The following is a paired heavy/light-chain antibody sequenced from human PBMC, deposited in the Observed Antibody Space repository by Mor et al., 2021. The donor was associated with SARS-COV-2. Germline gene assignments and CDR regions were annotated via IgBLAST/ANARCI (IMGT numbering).Heavy chain of an antibody. J-gene: IGHJ4*02. CDR1: GYTFCGNY. D-gene: IGHD4-17*01. V-gene: IGHV1-2*02. CDR2: INGNNGDT. Sequence: QVQLVQSGAEVKKPGASVKVSCKVSGYTFCGNYMPHIHWVRQAPGQGLEWMGWINGNNGDTHLDDKFRGRVTLTRDTSTNTAYMELRWLRFDDTAVFYCARHNYGDGSPDNWGQGTQVTVSS. CDR3: ARHNYGDGSPDN.
Light chain of an antibody. V-gene: IGKV2-24*01. CDR1: QVLVHSDGNSY. Sequence: DIVLTQTPLSSPVTLGQPASISCTSSQVLVHSDGNSYFNWLHQRPGQPPRLLIYKISNRFSGVPDRFSGSGAGTVFTLKISRVEAEDAGIYYCMQTTQFPHTFGQGTKLAI. CDR2: KIS. J-gene: IGKJ2*01. CDR3: MQTTQFPHT.